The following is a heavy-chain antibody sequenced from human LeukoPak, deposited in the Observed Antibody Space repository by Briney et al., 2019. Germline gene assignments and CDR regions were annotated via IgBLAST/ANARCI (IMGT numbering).Heavy chain of an antibody. D-gene: IGHD5-12*01. J-gene: IGHJ4*02. CDR3: AKDVMATITNGGYFFDY. CDR2: ISGSDGST. CDR1: GFTMSSYA. Sequence: PGGSLRLSWAASGFTMSSYAMSWVRQVQGKGLEWVSGISGSDGSTYYADSVKGRFTISRDSSKNTLYLQMNSLRAEDTALYYCAKDVMATITNGGYFFDYWGQGTLVTVSS. V-gene: IGHV3-23*01.